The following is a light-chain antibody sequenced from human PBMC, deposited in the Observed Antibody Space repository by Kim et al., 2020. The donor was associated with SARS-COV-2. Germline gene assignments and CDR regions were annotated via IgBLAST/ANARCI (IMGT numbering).Light chain of an antibody. CDR1: QSVGSY. Sequence: SVSHGERATLTCRASQSVGSYLAWYQQKPGQAPRLLIYGASTRDSDIPARFSGRGSGTEFTLTISSLQSEDVAIYYCQQYKTWPLFGQGTKVDIK. V-gene: IGKV3-15*01. CDR3: QQYKTWPL. J-gene: IGKJ1*01. CDR2: GAS.